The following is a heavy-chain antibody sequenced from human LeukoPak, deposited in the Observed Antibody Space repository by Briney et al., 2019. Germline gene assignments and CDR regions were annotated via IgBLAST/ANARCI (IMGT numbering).Heavy chain of an antibody. Sequence: GGSLRLSCAASGFTFSSYPMSWVRQAPGKGPEWVSAISGSGASTYYADSVKGRFTISRDNSKNTLYLQMNSLRAEDTAVYYCAKDLSGNPEDHYYGMDVWGKGTTVTVSS. CDR2: ISGSGAST. J-gene: IGHJ6*04. D-gene: IGHD4-23*01. CDR3: AKDLSGNPEDHYYGMDV. V-gene: IGHV3-23*01. CDR1: GFTFSSYP.